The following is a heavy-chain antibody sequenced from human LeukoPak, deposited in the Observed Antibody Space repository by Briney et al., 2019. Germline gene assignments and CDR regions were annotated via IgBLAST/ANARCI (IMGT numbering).Heavy chain of an antibody. V-gene: IGHV3-23*01. Sequence: PGGSLRLSCAASGFTFTSYAMGWVRQAPGKGLEWVSGISAGGGGTYYADSVKGRFTISRDNSKSTLYLQMNSLKAEDAAVYYCTRQHCSGGTCSYVDYWGQGTLVTVSS. CDR2: ISAGGGGT. J-gene: IGHJ4*02. CDR3: TRQHCSGGTCSYVDY. CDR1: GFTFTSYA. D-gene: IGHD2-15*01.